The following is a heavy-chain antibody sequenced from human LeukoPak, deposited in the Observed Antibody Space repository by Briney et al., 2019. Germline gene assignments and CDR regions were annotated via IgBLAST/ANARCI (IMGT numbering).Heavy chain of an antibody. Sequence: GSVRVSCKASGYTFIGYYMHWVRPAPGQALEWMGWINPNGGAINYAQKFQGRVTLTRDTYRNTAYMEINRLTSDDTAVYYCVKPSRGPYYWFDLWGQGTLVTVSS. V-gene: IGHV1-2*02. CDR2: INPNGGAI. CDR3: VKPSRGPYYWFDL. J-gene: IGHJ5*02. D-gene: IGHD1-1*01. CDR1: GYTFIGYY.